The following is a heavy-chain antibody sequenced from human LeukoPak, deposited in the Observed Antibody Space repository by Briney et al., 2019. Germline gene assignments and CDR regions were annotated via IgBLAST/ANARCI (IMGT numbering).Heavy chain of an antibody. CDR3: ARGRVYSDSSGSFDL. V-gene: IGHV1-2*02. J-gene: IGHJ2*01. D-gene: IGHD3-22*01. CDR2: INPNSGGT. Sequence: GASVKVSCKASGYTFTAYDMHWVRQAPGQGLEWMGWINPNSGGTDYAQKFQSRVTVTRDTSISTAYMELSNLRSDDTAVYYCARGRVYSDSSGSFDLWGRGTLVTVSS. CDR1: GYTFTAYD.